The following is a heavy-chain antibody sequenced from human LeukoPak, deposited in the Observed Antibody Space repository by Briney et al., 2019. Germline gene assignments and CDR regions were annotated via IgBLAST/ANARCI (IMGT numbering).Heavy chain of an antibody. J-gene: IGHJ4*02. V-gene: IGHV1-3*01. D-gene: IGHD6-13*01. CDR2: INAGNGNT. CDR1: RYTFTRYA. CDR3: ARMYSSSWSAPDY. Sequence: PLASATVSCTASRYTFTRYAMHLVRQAPGPRPEWMGWINAGNGNTKYSQKFQGRVTITRDTSASTAYMELSSLRSEDTAVYYCARMYSSSWSAPDYWGQGTLVTVSS.